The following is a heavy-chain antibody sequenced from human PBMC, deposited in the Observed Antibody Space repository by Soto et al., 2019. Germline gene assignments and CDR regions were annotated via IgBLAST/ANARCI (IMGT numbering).Heavy chain of an antibody. CDR1: GFTFSTYW. V-gene: IGHV3-7*04. CDR3: EREGWGSRLDH. CDR2: IRPDGSEA. Sequence: EVQLVESGGDLVQPGGSLRLSCAASGFTFSTYWMTWVRQVPGKGLEWVAHIRPDGSEAGYVDSVKGRFTISRDNDNNSLHLHMSSLRVDDTAVYYCEREGWGSRLDHWGRGTLVTVSS. J-gene: IGHJ4*02. D-gene: IGHD7-27*01.